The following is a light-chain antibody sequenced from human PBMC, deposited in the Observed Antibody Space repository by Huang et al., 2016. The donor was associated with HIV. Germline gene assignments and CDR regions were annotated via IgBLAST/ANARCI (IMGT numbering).Light chain of an antibody. J-gene: IGKJ1*01. CDR2: AAS. Sequence: DIQMTQSPSTPSASVGDRVTITCRASQVISSWLAWYQLKPGRAPRLLISAASNLESGVPSRFSGSGSGTEITLTISSLQSDDFATYYCQQYNGFSGTFGQGTKVEIK. V-gene: IGKV1-5*03. CDR3: QQYNGFSGT. CDR1: QVISSW.